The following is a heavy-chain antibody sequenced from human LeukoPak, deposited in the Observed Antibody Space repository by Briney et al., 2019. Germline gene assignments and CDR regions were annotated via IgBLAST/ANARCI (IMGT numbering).Heavy chain of an antibody. CDR1: GGTFISYA. CDR2: IIPIFGTA. D-gene: IGHD6-13*01. J-gene: IGHJ6*03. V-gene: IGHV1-69*06. CDR3: ARGAAAARKIYYYYYYMDV. Sequence: GASVKVSCKASGGTFISYAISWVRQAPGQGLEWMGGIIPIFGTANYAQKFQGRVTITADKSTSTAYMELSSLRSEDTAVYYCARGAAAARKIYYYYYYMDVWGKGTTVTVSS.